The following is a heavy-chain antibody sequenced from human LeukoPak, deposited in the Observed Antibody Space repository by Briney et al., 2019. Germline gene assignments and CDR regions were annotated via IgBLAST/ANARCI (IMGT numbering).Heavy chain of an antibody. CDR1: GFTFSASA. V-gene: IGHV3-73*01. Sequence: PGGSLRLSRAASGFTFSASAVHWVRQASGKGLEWIGRIRSKTNNYATAYADSLKGRFTVSRDDSKNTAYLQMNSLKTEDSAVYFCARDSSSEGPLEYWGQGTRVTVSS. CDR3: ARDSSSEGPLEY. J-gene: IGHJ4*02. CDR2: IRSKTNNYAT. D-gene: IGHD3-22*01.